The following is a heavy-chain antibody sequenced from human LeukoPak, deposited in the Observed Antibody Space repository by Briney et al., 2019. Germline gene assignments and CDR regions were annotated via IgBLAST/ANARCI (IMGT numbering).Heavy chain of an antibody. V-gene: IGHV4-59*01. CDR1: GGSISSYY. CDR3: AGYCSSTSCYPRGAFDI. Sequence: SETLSLTCTVSGGSISSYYWSWIRQPPGKGLEWIGYIYYSGSTNYNPSLKSQVTISVDTSKNQFSLKLSSVTAADTAVYYCAGYCSSTSCYPRGAFDIWGQGTMVTVSS. CDR2: IYYSGST. D-gene: IGHD2-2*01. J-gene: IGHJ3*02.